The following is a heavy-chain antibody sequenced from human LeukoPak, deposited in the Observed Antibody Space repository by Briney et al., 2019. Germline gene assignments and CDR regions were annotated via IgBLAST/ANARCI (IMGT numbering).Heavy chain of an antibody. CDR2: IHTSGDT. V-gene: IGHV3-53*01. D-gene: IGHD4-17*01. CDR3: IVFGDSNH. Sequence: GGSLRLSCAASGLTGSHNYVSWVRQAPGKGLEWVSAIHTSGDTYYADSVKGRFTISRDTSKNTLYLQINSLRVEDTAVYYCIVFGDSNHWGQGTLVTVSS. CDR1: GLTGSHNY. J-gene: IGHJ5*02.